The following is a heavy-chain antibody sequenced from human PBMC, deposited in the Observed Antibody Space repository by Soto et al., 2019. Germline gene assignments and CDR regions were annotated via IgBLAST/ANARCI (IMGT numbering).Heavy chain of an antibody. CDR1: GGSISSGGYY. V-gene: IGHV4-31*02. Sequence: SETLSLTXTVSGGSISSGGYYWSWIRQHPGKGLEWIGYIYYSGSTYYNPSLKSRVTISVDTSKNQFSLKLSSVTAADTAVYYCARDALGKIDYWGQGTLVTVSS. J-gene: IGHJ4*02. CDR2: IYYSGST. CDR3: ARDALGKIDY.